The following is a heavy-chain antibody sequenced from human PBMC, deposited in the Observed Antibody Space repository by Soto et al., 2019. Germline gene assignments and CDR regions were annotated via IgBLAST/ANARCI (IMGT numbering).Heavy chain of an antibody. D-gene: IGHD5-12*01. Sequence: EMQLLESGGALEQPGGSLRLSCAASGLTFSTYAMTWVRLPPGRGLDYVSAITSSGDKTWYADSVKGRFTISRDNGKVSLYLQMNSLRAEDTAVYYCARWLQLFWYFDLWGRGTLVTVSS. CDR1: GLTFSTYA. CDR3: ARWLQLFWYFDL. V-gene: IGHV3-23*01. J-gene: IGHJ2*01. CDR2: ITSSGDKT.